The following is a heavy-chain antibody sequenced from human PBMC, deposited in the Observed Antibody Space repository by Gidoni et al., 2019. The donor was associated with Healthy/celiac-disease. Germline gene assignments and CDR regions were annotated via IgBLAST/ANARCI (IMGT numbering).Heavy chain of an antibody. D-gene: IGHD5-12*01. Sequence: QLQLQESGPGLVKPSETLSLTCTVSGGSISSSSYSWGWIRQPPGKGLEWIGSIYYSGSTYYNPSLKSRVTISVDTSKNQFSLKLSSVTAADTAVYYCARQFITTWIYDRWGQGTLVTVSS. CDR1: GGSISSSSYS. V-gene: IGHV4-39*01. CDR2: IYYSGST. CDR3: ARQFITTWIYDR. J-gene: IGHJ5*02.